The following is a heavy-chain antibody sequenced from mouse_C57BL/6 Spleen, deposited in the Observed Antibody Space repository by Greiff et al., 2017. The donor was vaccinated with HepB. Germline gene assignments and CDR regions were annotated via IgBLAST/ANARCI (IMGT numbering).Heavy chain of an antibody. CDR1: GYTFTSYG. CDR3: ARLKGLYGSPRYYFDY. Sequence: VQLQQSGAELVRPGSSVKMSCKTSGYTFTSYGINWVKQRPGQGLEWIGYIYIGNGYTEYNEKFKGKATLTSDTSSSSAYMQLSSLTSEDSAIYFGARLKGLYGSPRYYFDYWGQGTTLTVSS. J-gene: IGHJ2*01. CDR2: IYIGNGYT. D-gene: IGHD1-1*01. V-gene: IGHV1-58*01.